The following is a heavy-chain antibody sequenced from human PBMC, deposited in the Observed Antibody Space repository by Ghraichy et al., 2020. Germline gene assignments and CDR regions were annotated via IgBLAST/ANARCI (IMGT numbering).Heavy chain of an antibody. V-gene: IGHV3-21*01. CDR2: ITSSSSYI. D-gene: IGHD2-2*01. CDR3: ARDYCSSKKCFWGASHDAFDV. J-gene: IGHJ3*01. CDR1: GFTLSSYS. Sequence: GESLNISCEASGFTLSSYSMNWVRQAPGRGLEWVSSITSSSSYIYYADSVKGRFTISRDNAKNSLYLQMNSLRAEDTAVYYCARDYCSSKKCFWGASHDAFDVWGQGTMVTVSS.